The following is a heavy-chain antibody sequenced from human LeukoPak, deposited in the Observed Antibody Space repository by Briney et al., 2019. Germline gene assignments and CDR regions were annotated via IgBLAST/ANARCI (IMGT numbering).Heavy chain of an antibody. V-gene: IGHV1-2*02. Sequence: VASVKVSCKASGYTFSGHYVHWVRQAPGQGLEWMGSIHPKSGGTKYAQKFQGRVTVTRDTSISAAYMELSRLTSDDTAVYYCARDPPAAGSTEFDFWGQGTLVTVSS. J-gene: IGHJ4*02. CDR3: ARDPPAAGSTEFDF. CDR2: IHPKSGGT. D-gene: IGHD6-13*01. CDR1: GYTFSGHY.